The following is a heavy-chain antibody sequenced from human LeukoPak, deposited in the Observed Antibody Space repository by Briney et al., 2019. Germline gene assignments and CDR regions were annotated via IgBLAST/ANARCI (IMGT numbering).Heavy chain of an antibody. CDR1: GFTFSSYA. CDR3: AREMAMGG. V-gene: IGHV3-30-3*01. Sequence: PGRSLRLSCAASGFTFSSYAMHWVRQAPGKRLEWVAVISYDGSNKYYADSVKGRFTISRDNSKNTLYLQMNSLRAEDTAVHYCAREMAMGGWGQGTLVTVSS. D-gene: IGHD3-16*01. J-gene: IGHJ4*02. CDR2: ISYDGSNK.